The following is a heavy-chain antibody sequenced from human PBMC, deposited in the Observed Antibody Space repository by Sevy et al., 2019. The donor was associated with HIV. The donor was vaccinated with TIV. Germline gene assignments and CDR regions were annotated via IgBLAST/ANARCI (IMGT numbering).Heavy chain of an antibody. J-gene: IGHJ3*02. CDR2: IIPIFGTA. CDR1: GGTFSSYA. V-gene: IGHV1-69*06. D-gene: IGHD3-22*01. Sequence: ASVKVSCKASGGTFSSYAISWVRQAPGQGLEWMGGIIPIFGTANYAQKFQGRVTITADKSTSTAYMELSSLRSEDTAVYYCAGAPYYYDSSATFGGAFDIWGQGTMVTVSS. CDR3: AGAPYYYDSSATFGGAFDI.